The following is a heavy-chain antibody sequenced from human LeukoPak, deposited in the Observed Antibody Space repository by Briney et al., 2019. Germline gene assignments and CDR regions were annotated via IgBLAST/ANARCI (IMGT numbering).Heavy chain of an antibody. Sequence: GASVKVSCKASGGTFSSYAISWVRQAPGQGLERMGGIIPIFGTANYAQKFQGRVTITVDESTSTAYMELNSLRSEDTAVYYCAGADILTGNVFDYWGQGTLVTVSS. J-gene: IGHJ4*02. D-gene: IGHD3-9*01. CDR3: AGADILTGNVFDY. CDR1: GGTFSSYA. V-gene: IGHV1-69*13. CDR2: IIPIFGTA.